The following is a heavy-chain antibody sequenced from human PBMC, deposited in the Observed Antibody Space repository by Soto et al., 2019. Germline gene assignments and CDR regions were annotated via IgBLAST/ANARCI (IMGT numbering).Heavy chain of an antibody. CDR2: ISYDGNTK. CDR1: GFIFSGYA. V-gene: IGHV3-30-3*01. J-gene: IGHJ4*02. CDR3: AKETSAYEIDY. D-gene: IGHD5-12*01. Sequence: QVQLVESGGGVVQPGRSLRLSCAASGFIFSGYAMHWVRHAPGKGLEWVAVISYDGNTKYYADSVKGRFTVSRDNSKNTLYVQMNNLSAQYTAMYYCAKETSAYEIDYWGQGTLVTVSS.